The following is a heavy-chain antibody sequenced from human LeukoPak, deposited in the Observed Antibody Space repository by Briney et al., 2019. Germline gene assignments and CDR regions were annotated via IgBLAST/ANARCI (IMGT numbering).Heavy chain of an antibody. CDR3: ARAEDQGRYFDWLPGFAP. V-gene: IGHV1-69*01. CDR1: GGTVSSYV. J-gene: IGHJ5*02. D-gene: IGHD3-9*01. CDR2: VLPIFGTA. Sequence: SVKVSCKASGGTVSSYVISWVRQAPGQGLEWMGGVLPIFGTAIYAQKWQGRVTITADESTSTAYMELKSLRSEDTAIYYCARAEDQGRYFDWLPGFAPWGQGTLVIVSS.